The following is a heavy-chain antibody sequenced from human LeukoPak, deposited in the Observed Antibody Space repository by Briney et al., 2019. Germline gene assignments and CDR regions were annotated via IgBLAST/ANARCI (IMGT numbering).Heavy chain of an antibody. D-gene: IGHD6-19*01. CDR3: ARDLMGNGYSSGWQYFQH. J-gene: IGHJ1*01. CDR1: GYTFTSYY. CDR2: IYPSGGST. Sequence: ASVKVSCKASGYTFTSYYMHWVRQAPGQGLEWMGIIYPSGGSTSYAQKFQGRVTMTRDTSTSTVYMELSSLRSEDTAVYYCARDLMGNGYSSGWQYFQHWGQGTLVTVSS. V-gene: IGHV1-46*01.